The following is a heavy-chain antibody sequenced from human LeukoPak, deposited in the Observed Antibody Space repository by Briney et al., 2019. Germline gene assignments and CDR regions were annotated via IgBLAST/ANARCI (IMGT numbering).Heavy chain of an antibody. CDR3: ARANLYYFDY. CDR1: GGSMTSYL. Sequence: SETLSLTCTVSGGSMTSYLWSWIRQSPGRGLEWLGSVLYSGSTSYNPSLSGRVAISIDTSKRQFSLKLRSVTTADTAVYYCARANLYYFDYWGQGTPVTVSS. CDR2: VLYSGST. J-gene: IGHJ4*02. V-gene: IGHV4-59*01.